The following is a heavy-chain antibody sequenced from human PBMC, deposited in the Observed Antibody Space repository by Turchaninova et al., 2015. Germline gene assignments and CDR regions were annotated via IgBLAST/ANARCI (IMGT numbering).Heavy chain of an antibody. CDR1: GGPIPSSGYY. J-gene: IGHJ6*02. Sequence: QVQLQESGPGLVKPSETLSLTCPVPGGPIPSSGYYWGWIRQPPGKGLEWIGSIYHSGRTYNNPSLKSRVTISVDTSKNQFSLKLNSVTAADTAVYYCARRGTFDWVYGMDVWGQGTTVTVFS. CDR3: ARRGTFDWVYGMDV. D-gene: IGHD3-9*01. V-gene: IGHV4-39*01. CDR2: IYHSGRT.